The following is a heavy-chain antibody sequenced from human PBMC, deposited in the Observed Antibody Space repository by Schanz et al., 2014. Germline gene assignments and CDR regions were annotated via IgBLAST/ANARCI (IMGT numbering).Heavy chain of an antibody. CDR2: ISYDGNTK. CDR3: ARDLLVSHYDFWSGNDY. Sequence: QVQLVESGGGVAQPGGSLRLSCAASGFSFSGYGMHWVRQAPGKGLEWVALISYDGNTKYYADSVKGRFTISRDNSKNTLYLQMNSLRADDTAVYYCARDLLVSHYDFWSGNDYWGQGTLVTVSS. V-gene: IGHV3-30*19. D-gene: IGHD3-3*01. J-gene: IGHJ4*02. CDR1: GFSFSGYG.